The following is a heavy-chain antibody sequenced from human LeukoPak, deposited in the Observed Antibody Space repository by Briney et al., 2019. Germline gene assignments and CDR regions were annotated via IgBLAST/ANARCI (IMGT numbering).Heavy chain of an antibody. CDR1: GFTLSSYT. CDR3: ARDVGDGYNPGFYYFDY. Sequence: GGSLRLSCAASGFTLSSYTMNWVRQAPVKGLEWVSSISSSSSYIYYADSVKGRFTISRDNAKNSQYLQMNSLRAEDTAVYYCARDVGDGYNPGFYYFDYWGQGTLVTVSS. CDR2: ISSSSSYI. D-gene: IGHD2-21*01. V-gene: IGHV3-21*01. J-gene: IGHJ4*02.